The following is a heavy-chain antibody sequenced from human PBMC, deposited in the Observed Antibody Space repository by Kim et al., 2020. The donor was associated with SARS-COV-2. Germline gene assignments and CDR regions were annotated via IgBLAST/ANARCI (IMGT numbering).Heavy chain of an antibody. CDR2: ISYYGSNK. J-gene: IGHJ6*02. CDR1: GFTFSSYG. Sequence: GGSLRLSCAASGFTFSSYGMHWVRQAPGKGLEWVVVISYYGSNKYYADSVKGRFTISRDNSKNTLYLQMNSLRAEDTAVYYCARDAVDCSSTSCYSAWTYYYYGMDVWGQGTTVTVSS. V-gene: IGHV3-33*05. CDR3: ARDAVDCSSTSCYSAWTYYYYGMDV. D-gene: IGHD2-2*01.